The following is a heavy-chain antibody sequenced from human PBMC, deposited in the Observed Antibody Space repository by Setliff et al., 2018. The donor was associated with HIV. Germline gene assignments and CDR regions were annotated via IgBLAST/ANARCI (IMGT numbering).Heavy chain of an antibody. CDR1: GGSFSGHQ. J-gene: IGHJ5*02. V-gene: IGHV4-34*01. D-gene: IGHD7-27*01. Sequence: SETLSLTCAVYGGSFSGHQWSWIRQPPGKGLEWIGEINHSEDTNYNSFLKSRVTISLYMSKNQFSLKLSSVTAADTAVYYCARCRLNGGFNLWGQGTLVPVSS. CDR3: ARCRLNGGFNL. CDR2: INHSEDT.